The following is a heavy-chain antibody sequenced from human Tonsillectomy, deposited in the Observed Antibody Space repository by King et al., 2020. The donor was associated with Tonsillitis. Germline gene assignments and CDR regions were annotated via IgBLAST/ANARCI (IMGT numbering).Heavy chain of an antibody. CDR1: GFTFSTYE. Sequence: VQLVESGGGVVQPGRSLRLSCAASGFTFSTYEMHWVRQAPGKGLEWVAVISYDGSNQYHADSVKGRLTISRDNSKNTLYLQMNSLRAEDTAVYYCARDRDCSSTSCYNVFEMWGQGTMVTVSS. V-gene: IGHV3-30-3*01. J-gene: IGHJ3*02. D-gene: IGHD2-2*02. CDR2: ISYDGSNQ. CDR3: ARDRDCSSTSCYNVFEM.